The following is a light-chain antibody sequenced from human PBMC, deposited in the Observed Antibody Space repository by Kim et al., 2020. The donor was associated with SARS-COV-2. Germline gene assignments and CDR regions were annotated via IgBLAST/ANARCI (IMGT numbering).Light chain of an antibody. Sequence: GQRVTISCSGSSSNIGSNTVNWYQQLPGTAPKLLIFSNNQRPSGVPDRFSGSKSGTSASLAISGLQSEDETDYYCAAWDDSLNGVIFGGGTQLTVL. CDR3: AAWDDSLNGVI. CDR2: SNN. J-gene: IGLJ2*01. CDR1: SSNIGSNT. V-gene: IGLV1-44*01.